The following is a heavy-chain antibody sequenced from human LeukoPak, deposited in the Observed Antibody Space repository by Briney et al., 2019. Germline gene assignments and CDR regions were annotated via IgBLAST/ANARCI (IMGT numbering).Heavy chain of an antibody. D-gene: IGHD5-18*01. J-gene: IGHJ5*02. CDR3: ARPSGYSYGLNWFDP. Sequence: SETLSLTCAVYGGSFSGYYWSWIRQPPGKGLESNGEINHSGSTNYNPSLKSQVTISVDTSKNQFSLKLSSVTAADTAVYYCARPSGYSYGLNWFDPWGQGTLVTVSS. CDR1: GGSFSGYY. V-gene: IGHV4-34*01. CDR2: INHSGST.